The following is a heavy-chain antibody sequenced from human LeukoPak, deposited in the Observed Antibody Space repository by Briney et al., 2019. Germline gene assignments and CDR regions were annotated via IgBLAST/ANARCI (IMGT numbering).Heavy chain of an antibody. CDR2: ISWNSGSI. Sequence: GGSLRLSCAASGFTFDDYAMHWVRQAPGKGLEWVSGISWNSGSIGYADSVKGRYTISRDNAKNSLYLQMNSLRAEDTALYYCAKGYSYGYATNFDYWGQGTLVTVSS. CDR1: GFTFDDYA. J-gene: IGHJ4*02. V-gene: IGHV3-9*01. CDR3: AKGYSYGYATNFDY. D-gene: IGHD5-18*01.